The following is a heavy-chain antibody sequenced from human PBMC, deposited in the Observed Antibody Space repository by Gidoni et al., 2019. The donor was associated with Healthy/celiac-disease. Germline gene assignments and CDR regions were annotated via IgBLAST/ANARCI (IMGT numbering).Heavy chain of an antibody. V-gene: IGHV3-30*03. CDR3: AQSGDILTGYYQRFDY. Sequence: QVQLVESGGGVVQLGRSLRLSCAASGFTFSSYGMHWVRQAPGKGLEWVAVISYDGSNKYYADSVKGRFTISRDNSKNTLYLQMNSLRAEDTAVYYCAQSGDILTGYYQRFDYWGQGTLVTVSS. D-gene: IGHD3-9*01. CDR2: ISYDGSNK. J-gene: IGHJ4*02. CDR1: GFTFSSYG.